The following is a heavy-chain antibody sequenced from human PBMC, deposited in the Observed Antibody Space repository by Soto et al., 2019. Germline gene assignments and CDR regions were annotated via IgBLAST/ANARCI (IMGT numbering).Heavy chain of an antibody. CDR3: GRETPYSEHYYVQI. Sequence: QVQLVESGGGVVQPGRSLRLSCAASGFTFSRCGMQWVLQAPGKGLEWVAVIWPAGSKDSYADSVKGRFTISRDNSKNTLYLQMNSPREEDTAIYSCGRETPYSEHYYVQICGQGNLVTAAS. CDR1: GFTFSRCG. D-gene: IGHD1-26*01. J-gene: IGHJ4*02. CDR2: IWPAGSKD. V-gene: IGHV3-33*01.